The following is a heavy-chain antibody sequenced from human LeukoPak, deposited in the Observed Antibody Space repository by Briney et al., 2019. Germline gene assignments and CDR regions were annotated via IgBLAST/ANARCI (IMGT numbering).Heavy chain of an antibody. CDR3: ARDPPYSSSWYKFDP. Sequence: ASVKVSCKASGYTFTGYYMHWVRQAPGQGLEWMGWINPNSGGTNYAQKFQGRVTMTRDTSISTAYMELRSLRSDDTAVYYCARDPPYSSSWYKFDPWGQGTLVTVSS. D-gene: IGHD6-13*01. V-gene: IGHV1-2*02. CDR2: INPNSGGT. J-gene: IGHJ5*02. CDR1: GYTFTGYY.